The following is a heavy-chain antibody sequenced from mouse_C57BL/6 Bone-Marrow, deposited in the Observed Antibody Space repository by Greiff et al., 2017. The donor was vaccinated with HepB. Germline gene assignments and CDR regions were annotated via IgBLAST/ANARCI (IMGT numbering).Heavy chain of an antibody. J-gene: IGHJ3*01. CDR1: GYTFTSYG. V-gene: IGHV1-81*01. Sequence: QVQLQQSGAELVRPGASVKLSCKASGYTFTSYGISWVRQRTGQGLEWIGEIYPRSGNTYYNEKFKGKATLTADKSSSTAYMELRSLTSEDSAVYFCARYYYGSSWFAYWGQGTLVTVSA. CDR2: IYPRSGNT. CDR3: ARYYYGSSWFAY. D-gene: IGHD1-1*01.